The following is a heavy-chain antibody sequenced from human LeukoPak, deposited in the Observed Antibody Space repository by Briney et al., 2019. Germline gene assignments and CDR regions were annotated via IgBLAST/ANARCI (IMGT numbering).Heavy chain of an antibody. D-gene: IGHD6-13*01. Sequence: ASVKVSCKASGYTFTSYAMHWVRQAPGQRLEWMGWINTGNGNTKYSQEFQGRVTITRDTSANTAYMELSSLRSEDMAVYYCARTVRYSSSWAYYYYYMDVWGKGTTVTVSS. CDR1: GYTFTSYA. CDR2: INTGNGNT. J-gene: IGHJ6*03. CDR3: ARTVRYSSSWAYYYYYMDV. V-gene: IGHV1-3*03.